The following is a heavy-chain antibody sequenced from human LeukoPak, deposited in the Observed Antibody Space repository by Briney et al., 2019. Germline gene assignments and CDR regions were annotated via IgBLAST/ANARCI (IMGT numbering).Heavy chain of an antibody. CDR2: ISYDGSNK. Sequence: GSLRLSCAASGFTFSSYGMHWVRQAPGKGLEWVAVISYDGSNKYYADSVKGRFTISRDNSKNTLYLQMNSLRAEDTAVYYCATQSTGLWGQGTLVTVSS. V-gene: IGHV3-30*03. D-gene: IGHD2-8*02. J-gene: IGHJ4*02. CDR3: ATQSTGL. CDR1: GFTFSSYG.